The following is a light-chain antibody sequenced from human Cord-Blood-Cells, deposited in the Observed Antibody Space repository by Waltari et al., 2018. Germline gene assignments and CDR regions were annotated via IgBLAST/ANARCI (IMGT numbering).Light chain of an antibody. Sequence: DIQMTQSPSTLSAFVGERVTIPCRASQSISSRLAWYQQKPGKAPKLRIYKASSLESGVPSRFSGSESGTEFTLTISSLQPDNFATNYCQQYNSYPYSFGQGTKLEIK. CDR1: QSISSR. CDR3: QQYNSYPYS. CDR2: KAS. J-gene: IGKJ2*03. V-gene: IGKV1-5*03.